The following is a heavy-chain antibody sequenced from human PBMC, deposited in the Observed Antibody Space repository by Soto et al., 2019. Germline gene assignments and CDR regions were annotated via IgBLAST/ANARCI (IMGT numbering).Heavy chain of an antibody. V-gene: IGHV2-5*01. Sequence: QITLKESGPALLKPTQTLTLTCTFSGFSLDTTSVAVGWIRQPPGKALEWLALIYWNNREAYSPSLKTRLTVTKDTSKNQVVLTMTNMDPVDTATYYCAHTESPPLFSDHWGQGILVTVSS. CDR2: IYWNNRE. CDR3: AHTESPPLFSDH. CDR1: GFSLDTTSVA. D-gene: IGHD3-3*01. J-gene: IGHJ4*02.